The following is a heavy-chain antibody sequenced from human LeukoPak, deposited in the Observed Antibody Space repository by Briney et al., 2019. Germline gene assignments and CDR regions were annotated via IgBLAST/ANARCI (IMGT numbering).Heavy chain of an antibody. Sequence: SQTLSLTCTVSGGSISSGGYYWSRIRQHPGKGLEWIGYIYYSGSTYYNPSLKSRVTISVDPSKNQFSLKLSSVTAADTAVYYCARDRGYCSGGSCYSALRFQHWGQGTLVTVSS. CDR3: ARDRGYCSGGSCYSALRFQH. D-gene: IGHD2-15*01. CDR2: IYYSGST. V-gene: IGHV4-31*03. CDR1: GGSISSGGYY. J-gene: IGHJ1*01.